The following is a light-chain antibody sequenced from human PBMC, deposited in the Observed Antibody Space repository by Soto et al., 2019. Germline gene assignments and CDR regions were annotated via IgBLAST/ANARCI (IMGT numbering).Light chain of an antibody. CDR2: AAS. CDR3: QKSYSTPYT. V-gene: IGKV1-39*01. CDR1: QSISSY. Sequence: DIQMTQSPSSLSASVGDRVTITCRASQSISSYLNWYQQKPGKAPKLLIYAASSLQSGVPSRFSGSGSRTDFTLTISSLKPEDFATYYCQKSYSTPYTFGQGTKLEIK. J-gene: IGKJ2*01.